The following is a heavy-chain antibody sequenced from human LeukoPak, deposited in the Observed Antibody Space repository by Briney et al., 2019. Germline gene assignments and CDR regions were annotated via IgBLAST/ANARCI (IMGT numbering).Heavy chain of an antibody. D-gene: IGHD5/OR15-5a*01. Sequence: SETLSLSCTVSGGSINRSSRYYWGWIRQPPGKGLEWIGSIFYSGSTYYNPSLKSRVTISVDTSNNQFSLKLTSVTAPDTAVYYCARHVPSTILFNWFDPWGQGTLVTVSS. CDR2: IFYSGST. V-gene: IGHV4-39*01. CDR3: ARHVPSTILFNWFDP. CDR1: GGSINRSSRYY. J-gene: IGHJ5*02.